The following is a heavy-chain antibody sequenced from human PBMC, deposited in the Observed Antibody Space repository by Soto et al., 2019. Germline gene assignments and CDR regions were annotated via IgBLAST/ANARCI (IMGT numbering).Heavy chain of an antibody. CDR3: ARDLGFQVPAARDYYYYYYMDV. Sequence: SVKVSCKASGGTFSSYTISWVRQAPGQGLEWMGRIIPILGIANYAQKFQGRVTITADKSTSTAYMELSSLRSEDTAVYYCARDLGFQVPAARDYYYYYYMDVWGKGTTVTVSS. CDR1: GGTFSSYT. D-gene: IGHD2-2*01. J-gene: IGHJ6*03. V-gene: IGHV1-69*04. CDR2: IIPILGIA.